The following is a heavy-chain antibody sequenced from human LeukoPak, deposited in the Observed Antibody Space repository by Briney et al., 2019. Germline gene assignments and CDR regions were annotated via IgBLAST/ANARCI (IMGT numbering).Heavy chain of an antibody. V-gene: IGHV3-66*01. CDR3: ASLPRIAAAGAPFDY. J-gene: IGHJ4*02. D-gene: IGHD6-13*01. CDR1: GFTVSSNY. CDR2: IYSGGST. Sequence: GGSLRLSCEASGFTVSSNYMSWVRQAPGKGLEWVSVIYSGGSTYYADSVKGRFTISRDNSKNTLYLQMNSLRAEDTAVYYCASLPRIAAAGAPFDYWGQGTLVTVSS.